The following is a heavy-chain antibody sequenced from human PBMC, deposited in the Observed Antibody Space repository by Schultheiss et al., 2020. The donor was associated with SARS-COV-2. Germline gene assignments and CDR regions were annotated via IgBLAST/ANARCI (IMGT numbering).Heavy chain of an antibody. CDR2: ISGSGGST. D-gene: IGHD5-24*01. Sequence: GGSLRLSCAASGFTFSSYAMSWVRQAPGKGLEWVSAISGSGGSTYYADSVKGRFTISRDNSKNTLYLQMNSLRAEDTAVYYCARERDGFYYYGMDVWGQGTTVTVSS. CDR3: ARERDGFYYYGMDV. CDR1: GFTFSSYA. J-gene: IGHJ6*02. V-gene: IGHV3-23*01.